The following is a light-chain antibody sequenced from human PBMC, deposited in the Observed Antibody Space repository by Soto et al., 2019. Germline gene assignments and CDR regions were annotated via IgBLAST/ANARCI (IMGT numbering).Light chain of an antibody. Sequence: QSVLTQPASVSDSPGQSITISCIGTSSDIGGFNHVSWHQQHPGKAPKLIIYDVSNRPSGVSNRFSGSKTGNTASLIISGLQAEDEADYYCSSYTTSSSDVFGSGTKVTVL. CDR3: SSYTTSSSDV. J-gene: IGLJ1*01. CDR2: DVS. V-gene: IGLV2-14*03. CDR1: SSDIGGFNH.